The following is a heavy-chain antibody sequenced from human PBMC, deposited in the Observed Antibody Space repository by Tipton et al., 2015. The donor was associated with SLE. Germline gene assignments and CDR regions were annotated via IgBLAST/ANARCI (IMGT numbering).Heavy chain of an antibody. V-gene: IGHV4-39*01. CDR3: ARGGGSYYDY. D-gene: IGHD1-26*01. CDR1: GGSISSSSYY. J-gene: IGHJ4*02. CDR2: IYFSGSH. Sequence: LRLSCTVSGGSISSSSYYWGWIRQPPGKGLEWIGSIYFSGSHYYNPSLKSRVTISVDTSKNQFSLKLSSVTAADTAVYYCARGGGSYYDYWGQGTQITVSS.